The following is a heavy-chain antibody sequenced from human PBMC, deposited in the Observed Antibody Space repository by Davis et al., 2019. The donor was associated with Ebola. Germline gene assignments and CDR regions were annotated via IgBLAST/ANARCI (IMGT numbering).Heavy chain of an antibody. V-gene: IGHV3-73*01. Sequence: GGSLRLSCSASGFTFSAHTMHWVRQAPGKGLEWVGRIRSKANSYATAYAASVKGRFTISRDDSKNTAYLQMNSLKTEDTAVYYCTNAVTTTDYWGQGTLVTVSS. CDR1: GFTFSAHT. CDR3: TNAVTTTDY. CDR2: IRSKANSYAT. J-gene: IGHJ4*02. D-gene: IGHD4-17*01.